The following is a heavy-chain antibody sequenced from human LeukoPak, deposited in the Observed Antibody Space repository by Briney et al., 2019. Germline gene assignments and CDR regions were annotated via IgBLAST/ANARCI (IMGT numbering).Heavy chain of an antibody. V-gene: IGHV4-38-2*02. D-gene: IGHD3-3*01. Sequence: PSETLSLTCTVSGYSISSGYYWGWIRQPPGKGLEWIGSMYHSGTTNYNPSLKSRVTISVDTSKNQFSVRLTSVTATDTAVYYCAREDYQTIFGVVTPDAFDIWGQGTMVTVSS. J-gene: IGHJ3*02. CDR3: AREDYQTIFGVVTPDAFDI. CDR1: GYSISSGYY. CDR2: MYHSGTT.